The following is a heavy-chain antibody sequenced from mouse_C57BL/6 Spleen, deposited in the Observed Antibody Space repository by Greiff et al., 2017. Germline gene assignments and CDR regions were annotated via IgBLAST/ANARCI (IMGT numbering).Heavy chain of an antibody. J-gene: IGHJ3*01. D-gene: IGHD2-3*01. CDR1: GYTFTSYW. CDR3: ARGPLYGGYYPAWFAY. V-gene: IGHV1-69*01. CDR2: IDPSDSYT. Sequence: QVQLQQPGAELVMPGASVKLSCKASGYTFTSYWMHWVKQRPGQGLEWIGEIDPSDSYTNYNQKFKGKSTLTVDKSSSTAYMQLSSLTSEDSAVYYCARGPLYGGYYPAWFAYWGQGTLVTVSA.